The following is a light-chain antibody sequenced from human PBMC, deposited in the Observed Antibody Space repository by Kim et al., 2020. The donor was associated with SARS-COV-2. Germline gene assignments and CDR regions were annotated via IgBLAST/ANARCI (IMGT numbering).Light chain of an antibody. J-gene: IGLJ2*01. Sequence: GQRVTISCSGSSSNIESNTVNWYQQLPGTAPKLLIYSNNQRPSGVPDRFSGSKSGTSASLAISGLQSEDEADYYCAAWDDSLNAAVFGGGTQLTVL. V-gene: IGLV1-44*01. CDR2: SNN. CDR3: AAWDDSLNAAV. CDR1: SSNIESNT.